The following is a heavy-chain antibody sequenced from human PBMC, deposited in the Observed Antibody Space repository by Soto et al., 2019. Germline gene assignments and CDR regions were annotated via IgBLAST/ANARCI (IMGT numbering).Heavy chain of an antibody. CDR1: GGTFSTYA. V-gene: IGHV1-69*01. D-gene: IGHD1-26*01. CDR2: IIPMFGTA. CDR3: ARGWETVGTTTPFAY. Sequence: QVQLVQSGAEVKKPGSSVKVSCKASGGTFSTYAITWVRQAPGQGLEWMGGIIPMFGTANYAQKFRGRVTVTADESTRTAHMELSSLRSDDTAVYYCARGWETVGTTTPFAYWGQGTLVTVSS. J-gene: IGHJ4*02.